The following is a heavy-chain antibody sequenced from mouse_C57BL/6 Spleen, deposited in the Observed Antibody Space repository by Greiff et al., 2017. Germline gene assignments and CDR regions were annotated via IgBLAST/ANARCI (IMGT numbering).Heavy chain of an antibody. D-gene: IGHD1-2*01. CDR3: ARITTAPRDMDY. CDR1: GFTFSSYG. J-gene: IGHJ4*01. CDR2: ISSGGSYT. V-gene: IGHV5-6*01. Sequence: EVKLVESGGDLVKPGGSLKLSCAASGFTFSSYGMSWVRQTPDKRLEWVATISSGGSYTYYPDSVKGRVTISRDNAKNTLYLQMSSLKSEDTAMXYCARITTAPRDMDYWGQGTTVTVSS.